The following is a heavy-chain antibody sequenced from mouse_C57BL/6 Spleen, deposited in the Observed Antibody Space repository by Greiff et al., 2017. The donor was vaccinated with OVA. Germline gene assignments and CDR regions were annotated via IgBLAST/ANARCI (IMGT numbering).Heavy chain of an antibody. V-gene: IGHV5-16*01. CDR1: GFTFSDYY. D-gene: IGHD4-1*01. Sequence: EVKLVESEGGLVQPGSSMKLSCTASGFTFSDYYMAWVRQVPEKGLEWVANINYDGSSTYYLDSLKSRFIISRDNAKNILYLQMSSLKSEDTATYYCAREGTGAFVYWGQGTTLTVSS. CDR2: INYDGSST. J-gene: IGHJ2*01. CDR3: AREGTGAFVY.